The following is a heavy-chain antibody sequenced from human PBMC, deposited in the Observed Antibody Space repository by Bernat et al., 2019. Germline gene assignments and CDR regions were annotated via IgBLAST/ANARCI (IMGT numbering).Heavy chain of an antibody. D-gene: IGHD7-27*01. V-gene: IGHV3-48*02. CDR3: AKDQLGIAYVFDY. CDR2: ISTSSSI. Sequence: EVQLVESGGGLVQPGGSLRLSCAASGFHFRSYNMNWVRQAPGKGLEWVSYISTSSSIQYADSVKGRFTISRDNAKNSLYLQMNSLRDEDTAVYYCAKDQLGIAYVFDYWGQGALVTVSS. J-gene: IGHJ4*02. CDR1: GFHFRSYN.